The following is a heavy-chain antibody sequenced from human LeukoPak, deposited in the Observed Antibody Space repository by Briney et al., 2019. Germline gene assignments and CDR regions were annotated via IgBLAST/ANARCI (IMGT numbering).Heavy chain of an antibody. CDR2: IYDRGST. V-gene: IGHV4-59*01. CDR1: GGSISNYH. D-gene: IGHD2-21*01. Sequence: PSETLSLTCTVSGGSISNYHWGWIRQPPGKGLEWIGYIYDRGSTNYNPSLKSRVTISIDTSKNQFSLKLKSVTAADTAVYYCARDQIRDGPFDYWGQGTLVTVSS. CDR3: ARDQIRDGPFDY. J-gene: IGHJ4*02.